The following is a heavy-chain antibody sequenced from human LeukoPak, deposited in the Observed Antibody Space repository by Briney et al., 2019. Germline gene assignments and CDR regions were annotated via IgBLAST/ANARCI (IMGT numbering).Heavy chain of an antibody. Sequence: SETLSLTCNVSGASFNYYYWSWIRQPAGKGLEWIGRVYLGGSTNYNPSLKSRVMMSLDKANNQFSLRLSSVTAADTAIYYCARDHCDDAACYPFDRRGQGTLVTVSS. CDR1: GASFNYYY. D-gene: IGHD2-21*01. CDR3: ARDHCDDAACYPFDR. J-gene: IGHJ4*02. CDR2: VYLGGST. V-gene: IGHV4-4*07.